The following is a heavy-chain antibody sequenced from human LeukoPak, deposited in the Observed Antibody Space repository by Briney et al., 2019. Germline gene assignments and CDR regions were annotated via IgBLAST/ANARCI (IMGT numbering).Heavy chain of an antibody. V-gene: IGHV3-21*01. Sequence: GGSLRLSCAASGFSISRSSMNWVRQAPGKGLEWVSSISSSSSYIYYADSVKGRFTISRDNAKNSLYLQMNSLRAEDTAVYYCARGYNWNYYFDYWGQGTLVTVSS. CDR1: GFSISRSS. J-gene: IGHJ4*02. D-gene: IGHD1-20*01. CDR3: ARGYNWNYYFDY. CDR2: ISSSSSYI.